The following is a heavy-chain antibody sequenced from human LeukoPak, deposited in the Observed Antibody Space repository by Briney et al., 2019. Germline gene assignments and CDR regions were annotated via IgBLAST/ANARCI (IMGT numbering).Heavy chain of an antibody. J-gene: IGHJ6*02. V-gene: IGHV3-21*01. CDR2: XXXXXXXX. D-gene: IGHD3-3*01. CDR3: ARDKNYDFWSGYYGGVDYYYYGMDV. Sequence: GGSLRLSCAASGFTFSSYSMNWVRQAPGKXXXXXXXXXXXXXXXXXADSVKGRFTISRDNAKNSLYLQMNSLRAEDTAVYYCARDKNYDFWSGYYGGVDYYYYGMDVWGQGTTVTVSS. CDR1: GFTFSSYS.